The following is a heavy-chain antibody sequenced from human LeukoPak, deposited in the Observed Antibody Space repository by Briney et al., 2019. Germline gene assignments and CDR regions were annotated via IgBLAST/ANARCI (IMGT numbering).Heavy chain of an antibody. CDR1: RGTFSSYA. J-gene: IGHJ5*02. V-gene: IGHV1-69*05. CDR3: AREKGLIPNNWFDP. CDR2: IIPIFGTA. Sequence: ASVKVSCKASRGTFSSYAISGVRQAPGQGHEWMGGIIPIFGTANYAEKFQGRVTITTDESMSTAYMELSSLRAEDTAVYYCAREKGLIPNNWFDPWGQGTLVTVSS. D-gene: IGHD3-16*01.